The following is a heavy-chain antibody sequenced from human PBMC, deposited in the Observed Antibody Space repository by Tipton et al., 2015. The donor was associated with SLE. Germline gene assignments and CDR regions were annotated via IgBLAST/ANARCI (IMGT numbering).Heavy chain of an antibody. CDR2: IYYSGST. D-gene: IGHD3-22*01. J-gene: IGHJ6*02. V-gene: IGHV4-61*01. CDR1: GGSISSSSHY. Sequence: LRLSCTVSGGSISSSSHYWSWIRQPPGKGLEWIGYIYYSGSTNYNPSLKSRVTISVDTSKNQFSLKLSSVTAADTAVYYCARVGKGAFYYASSGYSYYYYYYGMDVWGQGTTVTVSS. CDR3: ARVGKGAFYYASSGYSYYYYYYGMDV.